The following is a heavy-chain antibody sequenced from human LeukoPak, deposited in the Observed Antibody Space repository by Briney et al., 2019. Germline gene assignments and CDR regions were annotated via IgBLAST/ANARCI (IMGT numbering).Heavy chain of an antibody. CDR3: ARGYSSPISFDY. D-gene: IGHD6-13*01. Sequence: SETLSLTCTVSGGSISSYYWSWIRQPPGKGLEWIGYIYYSGSTNYNPSLKSRVTITVDTSKNQFSLKLSSVTAADTAVYYCARGYSSPISFDYWGQGTLVTVSS. J-gene: IGHJ4*02. V-gene: IGHV4-59*01. CDR1: GGSISSYY. CDR2: IYYSGST.